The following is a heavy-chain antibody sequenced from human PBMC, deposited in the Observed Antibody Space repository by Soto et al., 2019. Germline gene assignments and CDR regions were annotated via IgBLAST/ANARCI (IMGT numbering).Heavy chain of an antibody. D-gene: IGHD1-26*01. J-gene: IGHJ5*02. CDR1: GGTFSSYA. V-gene: IGHV1-69*13. CDR2: IIPIFGTA. Sequence: SVNVSCKXSGGTFSSYAISWVRQAPGQGLEWMGGIIPIFGTANYAQKFQGRVTITADESTSTAYMELSSLRSEDTAVYYCAREVGATLNWFDPWGQGTLVTVSS. CDR3: AREVGATLNWFDP.